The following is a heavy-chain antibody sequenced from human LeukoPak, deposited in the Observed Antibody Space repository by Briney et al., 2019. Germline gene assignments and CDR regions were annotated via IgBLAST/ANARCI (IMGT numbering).Heavy chain of an antibody. V-gene: IGHV4-34*01. CDR2: INHSGST. CDR1: GGSISSYY. J-gene: IGHJ2*01. D-gene: IGHD3-10*01. Sequence: PSETLSLTCTVSGGSISSYYWSWIRQPPGKGLEWIGEINHSGSTNYNPSLKSRVTISVDTSKNQFSLKLSSVTAAGTAVYYCARGITMVRGVPGYFDLWGRGTLVTVSS. CDR3: ARGITMVRGVPGYFDL.